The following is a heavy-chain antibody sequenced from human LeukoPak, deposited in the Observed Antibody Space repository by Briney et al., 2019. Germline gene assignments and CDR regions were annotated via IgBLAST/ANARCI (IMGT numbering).Heavy chain of an antibody. CDR1: GFTFSSYG. CDR3: AKEGRPELIGRGFDY. D-gene: IGHD1-14*01. J-gene: IGHJ4*02. Sequence: GGSLRLSCAASGFTFSSYGMHWVRQAPGKGLEWVAVISYDGSNKYYADSVKGRFTISRDNSKNTLYLQMNSLRAEDTAVYYCAKEGRPELIGRGFDYWGQGTLVTVSS. CDR2: ISYDGSNK. V-gene: IGHV3-30*18.